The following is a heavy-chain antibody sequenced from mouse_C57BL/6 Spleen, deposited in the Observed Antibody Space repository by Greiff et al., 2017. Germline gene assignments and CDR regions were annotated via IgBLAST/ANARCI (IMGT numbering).Heavy chain of an antibody. CDR3: TRDYGYDWFAY. CDR1: GYTFTDYE. V-gene: IGHV1-15*01. D-gene: IGHD2-2*01. J-gene: IGHJ3*01. Sequence: QVQLKQSGAELVRPGASVTLSCKASGYTFTDYEMHWVKQTPVHGLEWIGAIDPETGGTAYNQKFKGKAILTADKSSSTAYMELRSLTSEDSAVYYCTRDYGYDWFAYWGQGTLVTVSA. CDR2: IDPETGGT.